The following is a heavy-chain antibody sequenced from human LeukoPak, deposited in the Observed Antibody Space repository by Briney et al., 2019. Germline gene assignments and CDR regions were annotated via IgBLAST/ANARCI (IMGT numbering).Heavy chain of an antibody. CDR1: GFAISGYW. CDR3: VKSDWFDP. J-gene: IGHJ5*02. V-gene: IGHV3-74*01. CDR2: VKYDGTVT. Sequence: TGGSLRLSCAASGFAISGYWMSWVRQAPGKGLVWVARVKYDGTVTTYADFVKGRFTISKDSAKNTLYLQMNSLRAEDTGVYYCVKSDWFDPWGQGTLVTVSS.